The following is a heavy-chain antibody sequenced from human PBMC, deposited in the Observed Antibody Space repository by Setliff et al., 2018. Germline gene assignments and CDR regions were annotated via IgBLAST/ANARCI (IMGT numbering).Heavy chain of an antibody. CDR1: GGTFTNYG. V-gene: IGHV1-46*03. CDR2: INPSVGLT. D-gene: IGHD3-3*01. J-gene: IGHJ3*02. CDR3: ARDRYYNSWSGTSITAPHDAFDI. Sequence: ASVKVSCKASGGTFTNYGVGWVRQAPGQGLEWMGIINPSVGLTRYAQKFQGRVTMTRDTSTSTVYMEVSCLRSEDTAVYYCARDRYYNSWSGTSITAPHDAFDIWGQGTMVTVSS.